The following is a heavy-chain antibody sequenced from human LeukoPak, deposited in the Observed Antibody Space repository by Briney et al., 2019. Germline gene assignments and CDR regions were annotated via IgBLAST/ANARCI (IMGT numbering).Heavy chain of an antibody. CDR2: IYYSGST. Sequence: PSETLSLTCTVSGGSISSYYWSWIRQTPGKGLEWIGYIYYSGSTNFNPSLKSRVTISVDTSKNQFSLKMSSVTAADTAVYFCARGGPPGYYYDYYMDVWGKGTTVTVSS. CDR1: GGSISSYY. J-gene: IGHJ6*03. CDR3: ARGGPPGYYYDYYMDV. V-gene: IGHV4-59*01.